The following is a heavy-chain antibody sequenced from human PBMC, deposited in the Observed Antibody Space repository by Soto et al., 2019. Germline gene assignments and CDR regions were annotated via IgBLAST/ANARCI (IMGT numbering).Heavy chain of an antibody. V-gene: IGHV3-23*01. J-gene: IGHJ4*02. CDR3: AKAGKTTVTTEFDY. CDR1: GFTFSTSA. D-gene: IGHD4-17*01. Sequence: GGSLRLSCAASGFTFSTSAMSWVRQAPGKGLEWVSLISGSGGSTYYADSVKGRFTISRDNPKNTLYVQMNSLRVEDTAVYYCAKAGKTTVTTEFDYWGQGALVTVSS. CDR2: ISGSGGST.